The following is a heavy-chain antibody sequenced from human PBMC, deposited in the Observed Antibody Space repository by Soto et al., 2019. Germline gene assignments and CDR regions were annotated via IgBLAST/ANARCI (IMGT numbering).Heavy chain of an antibody. D-gene: IGHD3-16*02. V-gene: IGHV3-53*02. CDR2: TYSGGST. CDR3: AVDTYYDYVWVSYRSYYDYGMDV. Sequence: EVQLVETGGGLIQPGGSLRLSCAASGFTVSSNYMSWVRQAPGKGLEWDSVTYSGGSTYYADSVKGRFTISRDNSKNTLYLQMNSLRAEDTAVYYCAVDTYYDYVWVSYRSYYDYGMDVWGQGTTVTVSS. CDR1: GFTVSSNY. J-gene: IGHJ6*02.